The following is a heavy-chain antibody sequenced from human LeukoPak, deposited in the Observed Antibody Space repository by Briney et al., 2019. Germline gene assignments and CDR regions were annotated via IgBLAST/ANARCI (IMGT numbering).Heavy chain of an antibody. CDR2: ISWNSGSI. CDR1: GFTFDDYA. Sequence: GGSLRLSCAASGFTFDDYATHWVRQAPGKGLEWVSGISWNSGSIGYADSVKGRFTISRDNAKNSLYLQMNSLRAEDTALYYCAKDMGSSGYYYLDYWGQGTLVTVSS. V-gene: IGHV3-9*01. J-gene: IGHJ4*02. D-gene: IGHD3-22*01. CDR3: AKDMGSSGYYYLDY.